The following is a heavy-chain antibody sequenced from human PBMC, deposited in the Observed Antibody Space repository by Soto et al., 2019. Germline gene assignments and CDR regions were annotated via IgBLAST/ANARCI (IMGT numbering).Heavy chain of an antibody. D-gene: IGHD1-26*01. CDR2: IYYSGST. V-gene: IGHV4-31*03. J-gene: IGHJ6*02. CDR3: ASGTEVSPSWDV. Sequence: SETLSLTYTVSGGSISSGGYYWSWIRQHPGKGLGWIGYIYYSGSTYYNPSLKSRVTISVDTSKNQFSLKLSSVTAADTAVYYCASGTEVSPSWDVWGQGTTVTVSS. CDR1: GGSISSGGYY.